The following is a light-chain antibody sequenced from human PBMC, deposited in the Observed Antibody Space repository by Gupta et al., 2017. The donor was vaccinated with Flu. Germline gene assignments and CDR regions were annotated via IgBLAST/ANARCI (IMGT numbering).Light chain of an antibody. CDR1: QSVKIY. V-gene: IGKV3-11*01. CDR3: QQRSGLPMYT. Sequence: ATLSLSPGDRAILSCRASQSVKIYLAWYQQKPGQPPRLLMFDASKRAAGIPDRFSGSGSGKDFTLTISTREPEDFAVYYCQQRSGLPMYTFGQGTKLE. J-gene: IGKJ2*01. CDR2: DAS.